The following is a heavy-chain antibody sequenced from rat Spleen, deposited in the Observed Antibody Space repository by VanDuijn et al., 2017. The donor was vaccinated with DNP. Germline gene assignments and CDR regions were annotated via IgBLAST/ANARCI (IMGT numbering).Heavy chain of an antibody. CDR1: GYSITSDYR. J-gene: IGHJ2*01. CDR2: INSAGTT. Sequence: EVQLQESGPGLVKPSQSLSLTCSVTGYSITSDYRWNWIRKFPGNKLEWMGYINSAGTTNYNPSLKSRISITRDTSKNQFFLQVNSVTTEDTATYYCARSSPRGFDYWGQGVMVTVSS. CDR3: ARSSPRGFDY. D-gene: IGHD3-1*01. V-gene: IGHV3-3*01.